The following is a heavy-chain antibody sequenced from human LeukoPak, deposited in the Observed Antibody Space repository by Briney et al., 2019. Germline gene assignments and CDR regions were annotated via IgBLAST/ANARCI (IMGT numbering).Heavy chain of an antibody. Sequence: SETLSLTCAVYGGSFSGYYWSWIRQPPGKGLEWIGEINHSGSTNYNPSLKSRVTISVDTSKNQFSLKLSSVTAADTAVYCCARRSDDYSNYDPDPWGQGTLVTVSS. V-gene: IGHV4-34*01. D-gene: IGHD4-4*01. J-gene: IGHJ5*02. CDR1: GGSFSGYY. CDR2: INHSGST. CDR3: ARRSDDYSNYDPDP.